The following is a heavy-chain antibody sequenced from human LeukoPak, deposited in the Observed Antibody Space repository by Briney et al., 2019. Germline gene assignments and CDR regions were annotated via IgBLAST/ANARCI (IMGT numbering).Heavy chain of an antibody. CDR1: GGSISSYY. CDR3: ARGRTVTTQPGYYYYYMDV. CDR2: IYYSGST. D-gene: IGHD4-17*01. V-gene: IGHV4-59*01. J-gene: IGHJ6*03. Sequence: ASETLSLTCTVSGGSISSYYWSWIRQPPGKGLEWIGYIYYSGSTNYNPSLKSRVTISVDTSKNQFSLKLSSVTAADTAEYYCARGRTVTTQPGYYYYYMDVWGKGTTVTVSS.